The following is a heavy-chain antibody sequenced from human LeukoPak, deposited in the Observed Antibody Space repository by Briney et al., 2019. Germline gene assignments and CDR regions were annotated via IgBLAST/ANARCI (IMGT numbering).Heavy chain of an antibody. CDR2: IIPIFGTA. V-gene: IGHV1-69*01. CDR1: GGTFSSYA. J-gene: IGHJ5*02. D-gene: IGHD6-6*01. Sequence: SVKVSCKASGGTFSSYAISWVRQAPGQGLEWMGGIIPIFGTANYAQKFQGRVTITADESTSTAYMELSSLRSEDTAVYYCARSNIATRRGDNWFDPWGQGTLVTVSS. CDR3: ARSNIATRRGDNWFDP.